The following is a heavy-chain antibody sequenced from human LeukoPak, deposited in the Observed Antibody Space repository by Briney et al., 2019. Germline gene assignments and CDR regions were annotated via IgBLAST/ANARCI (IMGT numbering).Heavy chain of an antibody. CDR3: ARVNVDTAPFDY. V-gene: IGHV4-30-2*01. Sequence: SETLSLTCAVSGGSISSGGYSWSWIRQPPGKGLEWIGYIYHSGSTYYNPSLKSRVTISVDRSKNQFSLKLSSVTAADTAVYYCARVNVDTAPFDYWGQGTLVTVSS. J-gene: IGHJ4*02. CDR1: GGSISSGGYS. D-gene: IGHD5-18*01. CDR2: IYHSGST.